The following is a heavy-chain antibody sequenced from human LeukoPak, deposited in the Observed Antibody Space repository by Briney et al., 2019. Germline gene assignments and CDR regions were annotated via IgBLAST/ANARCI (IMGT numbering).Heavy chain of an antibody. D-gene: IGHD3-3*01. J-gene: IGHJ6*03. CDR1: GGSFSGYY. CDR2: ISHSGST. CDR3: ARRYYDFWSGYFEHYMDV. Sequence: KSSETLSLTCAVYGGSFSGYYWSWIRQPPGKGLEWIGEISHSGSTNYNPSLKSRVTISVDTSKNQFSLKLSSVTAADTAVYYCARRYYDFWSGYFEHYMDVWGKGTTVTVSS. V-gene: IGHV4-34*01.